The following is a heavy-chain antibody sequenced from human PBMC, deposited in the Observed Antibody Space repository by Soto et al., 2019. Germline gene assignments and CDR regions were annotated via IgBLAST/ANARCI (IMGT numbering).Heavy chain of an antibody. Sequence: QVQLVQSGAEVKKPGASVKVSCKASGYTFTNYAIHWVRQAPGQRLEWLGWLNAGNSNREYSQKFQGRIIMTKDTSVSTAYMELNSLISEDTAVYYCARGYDYVWGSYRSDAFDIWGQGTMVTVSS. J-gene: IGHJ3*02. CDR2: LNAGNSNR. CDR3: ARGYDYVWGSYRSDAFDI. D-gene: IGHD3-16*02. V-gene: IGHV1-3*01. CDR1: GYTFTNYA.